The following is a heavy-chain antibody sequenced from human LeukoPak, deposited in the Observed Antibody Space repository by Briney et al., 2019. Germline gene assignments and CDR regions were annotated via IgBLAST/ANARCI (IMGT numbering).Heavy chain of an antibody. D-gene: IGHD2-15*01. V-gene: IGHV4-34*01. CDR3: ARGDVVVVAATYYYYYGMGV. CDR2: INHSGST. CDR1: GGSYSGYY. Sequence: PSDTLSLTCAVYGGSYSGYYWSWLRHPPGKGLEWIGEINHSGSTNYNPSLKSRVTISVDTSKNQFSLKLSSVTAADTAVYYCARGDVVVVAATYYYYYGMGVWGQGTTVTVSS. J-gene: IGHJ6*02.